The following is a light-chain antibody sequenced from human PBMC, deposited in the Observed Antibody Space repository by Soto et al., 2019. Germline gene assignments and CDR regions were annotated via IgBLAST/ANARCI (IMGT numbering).Light chain of an antibody. V-gene: IGLV2-14*02. CDR1: SSDVGTYNL. Sequence: QSALTQPASVSGSPGQSITISCTGTSSDVGTYNLVSWYQQHPGKAPKLMIYEGSKRPSGVSNRFSGSKSGNTASLTISGIQAEDEGDYYCGSITRSSTSVFGTGTKLTVL. CDR3: GSITRSSTSV. J-gene: IGLJ1*01. CDR2: EGS.